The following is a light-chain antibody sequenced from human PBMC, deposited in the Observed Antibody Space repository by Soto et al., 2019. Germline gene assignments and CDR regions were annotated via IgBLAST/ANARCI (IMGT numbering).Light chain of an antibody. CDR3: QQYGDCPRT. CDR1: QSVSSFY. Sequence: EIVFTQSPGTLSLSPWDRATLSCRSSQSVSSFYLAWYQQRALQSPRLLIYGASTRATGIPDRFSCSVSGTEFILTISRLEPEDLAVYYCQQYGDCPRTFGQGTKVEIK. V-gene: IGKV3-20*01. J-gene: IGKJ1*01. CDR2: GAS.